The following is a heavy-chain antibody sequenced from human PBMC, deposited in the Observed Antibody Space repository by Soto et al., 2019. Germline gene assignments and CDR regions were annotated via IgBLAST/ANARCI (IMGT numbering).Heavy chain of an antibody. V-gene: IGHV3-33*01. CDR1: GFTFSSYG. CDR3: ASSIVGATRYYYYSYGMAV. CDR2: IWYDGSNK. Sequence: PGGSLRLSCAASGFTFSSYGMHWVRQAPGKGLEWVAVIWYDGSNKYYADSVKGRFTISRDNSKNTLYLQMNSLRAEDTAVYYCASSIVGATRYYYYSYGMAVWGQGSTVTVSS. J-gene: IGHJ6*02. D-gene: IGHD1-26*01.